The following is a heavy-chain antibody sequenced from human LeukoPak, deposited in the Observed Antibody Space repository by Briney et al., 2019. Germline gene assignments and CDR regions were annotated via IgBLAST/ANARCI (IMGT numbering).Heavy chain of an antibody. V-gene: IGHV4-59*11. J-gene: IGHJ6*03. CDR3: ARSSRITIFGVVTSARYYYMDV. D-gene: IGHD3-3*01. CDR2: IYYSGST. Sequence: PSETLSLTCTVSGGSISSHYWSWIRQPPGKGLEWIGYIYYSGSTNYNPSLKSRVTISVDTSENQFSLKLSSVTAADTAVYYCARSSRITIFGVVTSARYYYMDVWGKGTTVTVSS. CDR1: GGSISSHY.